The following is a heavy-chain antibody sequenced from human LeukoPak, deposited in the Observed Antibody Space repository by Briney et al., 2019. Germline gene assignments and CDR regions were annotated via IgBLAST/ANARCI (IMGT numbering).Heavy chain of an antibody. Sequence: ASVKVSCXASGGTFSSYAISWVRQAPGQGLEWMGGIIPIFGTANYAQKFQGRVTITADESTSTAYMELSSLRSEDTAVYYCAREVYYDILTGYRNWFDPWGQGTLSPSPQ. V-gene: IGHV1-69*01. CDR2: IIPIFGTA. CDR3: AREVYYDILTGYRNWFDP. J-gene: IGHJ5*02. CDR1: GGTFSSYA. D-gene: IGHD3-9*01.